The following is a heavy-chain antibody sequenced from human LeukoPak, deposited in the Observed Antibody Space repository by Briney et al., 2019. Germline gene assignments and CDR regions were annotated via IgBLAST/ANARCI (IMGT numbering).Heavy chain of an antibody. CDR3: ARGVVIAPQTFDY. J-gene: IGHJ4*02. D-gene: IGHD2-21*01. CDR2: IYYSRST. Sequence: SETLSLTCTVSGESISGFYWTWIRQPPGKGLEWIGYIYYSRSTNYNPSLKSRVTISVDTSKNQFSLKLSSVTAADTAVYYCARGVVIAPQTFDYWGQGTLVTVSS. V-gene: IGHV4-59*01. CDR1: GESISGFY.